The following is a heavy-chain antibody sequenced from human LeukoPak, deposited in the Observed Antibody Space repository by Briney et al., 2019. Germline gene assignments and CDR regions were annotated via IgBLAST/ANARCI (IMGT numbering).Heavy chain of an antibody. Sequence: GGSLRLSCAASGFTFSRSAMTWVRQGPGTGLEFVASIIYSGGATYYADSVKGRFTLSRDNSKNTLSLQMNTLRADDTAVYYCVRDNYGGILDFWGQGTLVTVSS. D-gene: IGHD2-21*01. CDR1: GFTFSRSA. V-gene: IGHV3-23*01. CDR2: IIYSGGAT. CDR3: VRDNYGGILDF. J-gene: IGHJ4*02.